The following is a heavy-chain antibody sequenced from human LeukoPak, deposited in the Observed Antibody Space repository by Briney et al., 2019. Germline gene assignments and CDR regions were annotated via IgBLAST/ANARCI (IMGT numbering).Heavy chain of an antibody. D-gene: IGHD2-2*01. Sequence: SETLSLTCAVSGGSFSGYYWSWVRQPPGKGLEWIGEINHSGSTNYNPSLKSRVTISVDTSKNQFSLKLSSVTAADTAVYYCARAHLMVVVPAAIIGGWFDHWGQGTLVTVSS. CDR2: INHSGST. CDR1: GGSFSGYY. J-gene: IGHJ5*02. CDR3: ARAHLMVVVPAAIIGGWFDH. V-gene: IGHV4-34*01.